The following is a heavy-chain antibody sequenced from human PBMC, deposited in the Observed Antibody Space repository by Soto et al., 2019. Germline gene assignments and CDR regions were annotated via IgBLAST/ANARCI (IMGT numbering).Heavy chain of an antibody. CDR1: GYTFTSYD. CDR2: MNPNSGNT. CDR3: ARQYRFCRSTGCRKDPFDI. V-gene: IGHV1-8*01. J-gene: IGHJ3*02. D-gene: IGHD2-2*01. Sequence: GASVKVSCKASGYTFTSYDINWVRQATGQGLEWMGWMNPNSGNTGYAQKFQGRVTMTRNTSISTAYMELSSLRSEDTAVYYCARQYRFCRSTGCRKDPFDIWGKGTMVTVPS.